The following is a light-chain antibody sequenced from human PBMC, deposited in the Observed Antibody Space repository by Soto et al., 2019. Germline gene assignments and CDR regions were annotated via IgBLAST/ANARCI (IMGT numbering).Light chain of an antibody. Sequence: QSVLTQPPSVSAAPGQTVTISCSGNSSNIGSNSVSWYQQFPGTAPKLLIYDNYKRPSGVPDRFSGSQSGTSATLGITGLQTGDEADYYCGTWDTGVRARGVFGTGTKLTVL. CDR2: DNY. V-gene: IGLV1-51*01. CDR1: SSNIGSNS. CDR3: GTWDTGVRARGV. J-gene: IGLJ1*01.